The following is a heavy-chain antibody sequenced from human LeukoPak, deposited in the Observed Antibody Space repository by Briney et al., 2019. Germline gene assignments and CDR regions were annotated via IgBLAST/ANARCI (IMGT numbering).Heavy chain of an antibody. CDR2: ISAYNGNT. CDR3: ARGQTGSDYGDPDPLGY. D-gene: IGHD4-17*01. Sequence: ASVKVSCKTFGYTFTSYGITWVRQAPGQGLEWMGWISAYNGNTNYAQKFQGRVTMITDASTSTAYMKLRSLRSDDTAVYYCARGQTGSDYGDPDPLGYWGQGTLVTVSS. CDR1: GYTFTSYG. J-gene: IGHJ4*02. V-gene: IGHV1-18*01.